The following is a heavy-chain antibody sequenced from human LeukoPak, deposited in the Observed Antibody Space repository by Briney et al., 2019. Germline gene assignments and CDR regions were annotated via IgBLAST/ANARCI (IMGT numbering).Heavy chain of an antibody. D-gene: IGHD4-23*01. CDR1: GGSISSYY. J-gene: IGHJ4*02. CDR2: IYSRGIT. CDR3: ARGGGRQGRTVVTQWRYFDY. V-gene: IGHV4-4*07. Sequence: SETLSLTCIVSGGSISSYYWSWIRQPAWKGLEWIGRIYSRGITNYNPSLKSRVTMSVDTSKNHLSLKLSSVTAADTAVYYCARGGGRQGRTVVTQWRYFDYWGQGTLVTVSS.